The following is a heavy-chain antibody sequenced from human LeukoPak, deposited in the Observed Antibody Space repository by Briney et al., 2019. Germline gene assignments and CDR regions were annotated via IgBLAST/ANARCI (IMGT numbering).Heavy chain of an antibody. CDR2: IYYSGST. J-gene: IGHJ6*02. CDR3: ARCPIYYYYGMDV. V-gene: IGHV4-39*01. Sequence: SETLSLTCTVSGGSISSSSYYLGWIRQPPEKGLECIRSIYYSGSTYYNPSLKSRVTISVDTSKNQFSLKLSSVTAADTAVYYCARCPIYYYYGMDVWGQGTTVTVSS. CDR1: GGSISSSSYY.